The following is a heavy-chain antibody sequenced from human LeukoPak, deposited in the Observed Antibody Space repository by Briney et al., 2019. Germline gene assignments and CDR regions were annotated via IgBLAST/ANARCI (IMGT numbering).Heavy chain of an antibody. D-gene: IGHD3-22*01. CDR3: ARRDDSSGYHKIFDY. J-gene: IGHJ4*02. Sequence: SETLSLTCTVSVGSISSGPYYWGWIRQPPGNGLEWIGNIYYGENTYYNPSLKSRVTISIDTSKNQFYLKLSSRTAADTAVYFCARRDDSSGYHKIFDYWGPGTLVTVSS. CDR1: VGSISSGPYY. CDR2: IYYGENT. V-gene: IGHV4-39*01.